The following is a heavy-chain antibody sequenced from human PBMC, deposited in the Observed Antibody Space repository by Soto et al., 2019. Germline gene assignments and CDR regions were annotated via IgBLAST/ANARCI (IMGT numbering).Heavy chain of an antibody. CDR3: ARRKTRPEAFDY. V-gene: IGHV4-59*08. CDR1: GGYISSYY. CDR2: VYSSGST. Sequence: PSETLSLTCTVSGGYISSYYWTWMRQPPGKGLEWIGYVYSSGSTKYNPSLRSRVTISLDTSKSQFSLKLNSVTAADTAVYYCARRKTRPEAFDYWGQGILVTVSS. J-gene: IGHJ4*02.